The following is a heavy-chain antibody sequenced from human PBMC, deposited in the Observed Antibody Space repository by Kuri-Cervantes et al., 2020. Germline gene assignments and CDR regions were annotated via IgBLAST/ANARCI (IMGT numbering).Heavy chain of an antibody. CDR2: INHRGRT. D-gene: IGHD3-10*01. V-gene: IGHV4-34*01. CDR3: ASGLWANFDF. Sequence: SQTLSLTCAVFGGSFSDYFWTWIRQTPGMGLEWIGEINHRGRTNYNPSLKSRVTISVDTSKNQFSLKVTSVTAADTAVYYCASGLWANFDFWGQGTLVTVSS. CDR1: GGSFSDYF. J-gene: IGHJ4*02.